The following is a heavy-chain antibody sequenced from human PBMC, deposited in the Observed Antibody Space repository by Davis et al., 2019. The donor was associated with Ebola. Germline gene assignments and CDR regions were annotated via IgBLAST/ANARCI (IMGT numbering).Heavy chain of an antibody. CDR2: ISSSSSTI. J-gene: IGHJ6*02. V-gene: IGHV3-48*02. CDR1: GFTFSSYS. Sequence: GESLKISCAASGFTFSSYSMNWVRQAPGKGLEWVSYISSSSSTIYYADSVKGRFTISRDNAKNSLYLQMNSLRDEDTAVYYCARDQFSGYKSSTSNYYYYGMDVWGQGTTVTVSS. CDR3: ARDQFSGYKSSTSNYYYYGMDV. D-gene: IGHD2-2*01.